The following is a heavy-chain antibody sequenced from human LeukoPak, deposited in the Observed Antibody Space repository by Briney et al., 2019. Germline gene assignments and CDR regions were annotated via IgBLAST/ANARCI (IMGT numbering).Heavy chain of an antibody. D-gene: IGHD6-19*01. CDR2: IYTSGST. Sequence: SETLSLTCTVSGGSISGYYWSWIRQPPGKGLEWIGRIYTSGSTNYNPSLKSRVTMSVDTSKNQFSLKLSSVTAADTAVYYCATLVPYSSGWYYFDYWGQGTLVTVSS. J-gene: IGHJ4*02. CDR3: ATLVPYSSGWYYFDY. V-gene: IGHV4-4*07. CDR1: GGSISGYY.